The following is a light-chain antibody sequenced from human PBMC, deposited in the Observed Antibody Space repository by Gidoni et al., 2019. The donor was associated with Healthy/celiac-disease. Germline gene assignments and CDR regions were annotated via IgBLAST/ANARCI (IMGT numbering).Light chain of an antibody. J-gene: IGKJ2*01. V-gene: IGKV1-5*03. Sequence: DIQMTQSPSTLSASVGDRVTITCRASQSISSWLAWYQQKPGKAPKLLIYKASSLESGVPSRFSGSGSGTEFTLTISSLQPDDFATYYCQQHNSYSTFXQXTKLXIK. CDR3: QQHNSYST. CDR2: KAS. CDR1: QSISSW.